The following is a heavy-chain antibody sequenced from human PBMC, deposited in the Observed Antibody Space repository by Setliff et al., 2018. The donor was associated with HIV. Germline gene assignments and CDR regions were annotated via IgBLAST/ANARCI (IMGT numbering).Heavy chain of an antibody. CDR1: GFTFTNAW. D-gene: IGHD5-18*01. V-gene: IGHV3-15*01. CDR2: IKSKTDGGTT. J-gene: IGHJ1*01. Sequence: PGGSLRLSCAASGFTFTNAWMSWVRQAPGKGLEWVGRIKSKTDGGTTDFAAPVKGRFTIPRDDSKNTLYLQMNSLKTEDTAIYYCTTARLQLWSEYFQHWGQGNLVTVSS. CDR3: TTARLQLWSEYFQH.